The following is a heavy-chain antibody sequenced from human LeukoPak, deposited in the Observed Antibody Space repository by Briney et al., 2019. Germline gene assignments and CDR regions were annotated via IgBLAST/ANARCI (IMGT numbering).Heavy chain of an antibody. V-gene: IGHV1-69*02. Sequence: GSSVKVSCKASGGTFSSYTISWVRQAPGQGLEWMGRIIPILGIANYAQKFQGRVTMTRDTSTSTAYMELSSLRSEDTAVYYCARAQYYFDSSGDYWGQGTLVTVSS. D-gene: IGHD3-22*01. CDR1: GGTFSSYT. J-gene: IGHJ4*02. CDR2: IIPILGIA. CDR3: ARAQYYFDSSGDY.